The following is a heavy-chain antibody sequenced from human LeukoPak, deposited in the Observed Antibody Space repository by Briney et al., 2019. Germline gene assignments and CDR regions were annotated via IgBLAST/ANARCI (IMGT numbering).Heavy chain of an antibody. V-gene: IGHV1-18*01. CDR1: GYRFSSYG. D-gene: IGHD3-16*01. J-gene: IGHJ5*02. Sequence: ASVKVSCKASGYRFSSYGISWVRQAPGQGLEWMGWTSADNGNTNYAQKLQARVTMTTDTSTSTAYMELRSLRSDDTAVYYCARRTLCCGERFDPWGQGTLVTVSS. CDR2: TSADNGNT. CDR3: ARRTLCCGERFDP.